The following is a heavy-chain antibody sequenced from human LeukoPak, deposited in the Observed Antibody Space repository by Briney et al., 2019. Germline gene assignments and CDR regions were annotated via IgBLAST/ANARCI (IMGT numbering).Heavy chain of an antibody. CDR2: ISAYNGNT. J-gene: IGHJ6*02. CDR3: ARYRAGRRSYYYYGMDV. Sequence: ASVKVSCTASGYTFTGYGISWVRQAPGQGLEWMGWISAYNGNTNYAQKLQGRVTMTTDTSTSTAYMELRSLRSDDTAVYYCARYRAGRRSYYYYGMDVWGQGTTVTVSS. V-gene: IGHV1-18*01. CDR1: GYTFTGYG.